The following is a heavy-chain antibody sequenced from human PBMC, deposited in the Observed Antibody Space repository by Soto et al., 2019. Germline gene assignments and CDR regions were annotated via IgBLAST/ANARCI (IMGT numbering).Heavy chain of an antibody. CDR1: GYTFNTYG. CDR3: ARHPHEFWTSYWFDP. J-gene: IGHJ5*02. Sequence: VASVKVSCKTSGYTFNTYGINWVRQAPGQGLELMGWISAYDGKTTYAEKFQGRVTMTTDTSTSTAYMELRSLGSDDTAIYYCARHPHEFWTSYWFDPWGQGTPVTVSS. CDR2: ISAYDGKT. D-gene: IGHD3-3*01. V-gene: IGHV1-18*01.